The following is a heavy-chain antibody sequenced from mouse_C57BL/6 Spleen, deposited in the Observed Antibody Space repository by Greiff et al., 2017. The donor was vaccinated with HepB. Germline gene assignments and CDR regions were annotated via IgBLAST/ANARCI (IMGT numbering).Heavy chain of an antibody. CDR1: GYTFTSYW. Sequence: VQLQQPGAELVKPGASVKMSCKASGYTFTSYWITWVKQRPGQGLEWIGDIYPGSGSTNYNEKFKSKAALTVDTSSSTAYMQLSSLTSEDSAVYYCARLGDGYYYFDYWGQGTTLTVSS. D-gene: IGHD2-3*01. CDR3: ARLGDGYYYFDY. CDR2: IYPGSGST. J-gene: IGHJ2*01. V-gene: IGHV1-55*01.